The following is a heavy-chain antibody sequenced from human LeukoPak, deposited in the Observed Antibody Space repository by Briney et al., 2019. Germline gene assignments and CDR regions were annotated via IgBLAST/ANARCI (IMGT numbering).Heavy chain of an antibody. CDR3: AVGRDHGSGWSLGY. D-gene: IGHD6-19*01. J-gene: IGHJ4*02. Sequence: GRSLRLSCAASGFTFSSYAMHWVRQAPGKGLGWVAVISYDGSNKYYADSVKGRFTISRDNSKNTLYLQMNSLRAEDTDVYYCAVGRDHGSGWSLGYWGQGALVTVSS. V-gene: IGHV3-30-3*01. CDR1: GFTFSSYA. CDR2: ISYDGSNK.